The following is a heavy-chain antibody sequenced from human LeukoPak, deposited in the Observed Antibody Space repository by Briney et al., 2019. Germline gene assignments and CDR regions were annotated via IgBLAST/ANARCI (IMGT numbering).Heavy chain of an antibody. D-gene: IGHD3-16*01. CDR2: ISGGGGST. J-gene: IGHJ6*02. CDR1: EFTFNHYA. Sequence: GGSLRLSCAASEFTFNHYAMSWVRQAPGKGLEWVSSISGGGGSTYYADSVKGRFTISRDNAKNSLYLQMNSLRAEDTAVYYCARDWDYGMDVWGQGTTVTVSS. V-gene: IGHV3-23*01. CDR3: ARDWDYGMDV.